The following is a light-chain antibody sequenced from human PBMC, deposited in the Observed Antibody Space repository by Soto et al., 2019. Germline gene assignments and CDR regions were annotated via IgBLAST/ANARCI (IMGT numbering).Light chain of an antibody. V-gene: IGLV2-8*01. CDR2: EVN. CDR1: SSDVGGYNF. CDR3: SSYAGSNKWGG. J-gene: IGLJ2*01. Sequence: SALTQPPSASGSPGQSVAISCTGTSSDVGGYNFVSWYQQHPGKAPKLIIYEVNKRPSGVPDRFSGSKSGNTASLTVSGLQAEDEGDYYCSSYAGSNKWGGFGGGTKLTVL.